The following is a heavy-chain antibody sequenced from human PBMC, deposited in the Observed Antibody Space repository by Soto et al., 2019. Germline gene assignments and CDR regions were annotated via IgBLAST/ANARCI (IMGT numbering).Heavy chain of an antibody. CDR1: GFTFNTHW. Sequence: VGSVRLSCTASGFTFNTHWMHWVRQAPGKGLVWVSRIYFDGITTNYADSVKGRLTVSRDNAKNTVYLHVNALRDEDTAVYYCARGGAMGVDYWGQGTLVTVSS. CDR3: ARGGAMGVDY. D-gene: IGHD1-26*01. V-gene: IGHV3-74*01. J-gene: IGHJ4*02. CDR2: IYFDGITT.